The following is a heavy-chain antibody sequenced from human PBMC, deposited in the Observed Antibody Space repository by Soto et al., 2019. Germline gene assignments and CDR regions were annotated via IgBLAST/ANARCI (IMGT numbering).Heavy chain of an antibody. CDR3: AKDPSTIFGVVTPFDP. J-gene: IGHJ5*02. Sequence: GGSLTLSWATSGFTFSSYGMHWVRQAPGKGLEWVAVISYDGSNKYYADSVKGRFTISRDNSKNTLYLQMNSLRAEDTAVYYCAKDPSTIFGVVTPFDPWGKRPLV. V-gene: IGHV3-30*18. CDR2: ISYDGSNK. CDR1: GFTFSSYG. D-gene: IGHD3-3*01.